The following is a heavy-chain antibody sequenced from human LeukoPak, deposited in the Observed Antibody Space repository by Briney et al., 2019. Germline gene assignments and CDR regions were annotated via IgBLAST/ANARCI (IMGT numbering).Heavy chain of an antibody. CDR3: ARGSPYYYDSSGYYSPRLDY. Sequence: SETLSLTCTVSGGSISSYYWSWIRQPPGRGLEWIGYIYYSGSTNYNPSLKSRVTISVDTSKNQFSLKLSSVTAADTAVYYCARGSPYYYDSSGYYSPRLDYWGQGTLVTVSS. J-gene: IGHJ4*02. CDR1: GGSISSYY. V-gene: IGHV4-59*01. D-gene: IGHD3-22*01. CDR2: IYYSGST.